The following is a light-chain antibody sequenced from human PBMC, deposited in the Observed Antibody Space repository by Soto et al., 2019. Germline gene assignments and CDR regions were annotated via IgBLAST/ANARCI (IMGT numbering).Light chain of an antibody. V-gene: IGKV4-1*01. CDR2: WAS. J-gene: IGKJ1*01. Sequence: DIVMTQSPDSLAVSLGERATINCKSSQSVLYSSNNKNYLVWYQQKPGQPPKLLIYWASTRESGVPDLFSGSGSGTDFPLTISSLQAEDVAVYYCQQYYTTPRTFGQGTKVEIK. CDR1: QSVLYSSNNKNY. CDR3: QQYYTTPRT.